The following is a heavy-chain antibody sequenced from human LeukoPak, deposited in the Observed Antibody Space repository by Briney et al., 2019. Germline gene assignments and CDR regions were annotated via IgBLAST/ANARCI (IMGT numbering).Heavy chain of an antibody. V-gene: IGHV1-69*06. CDR1: GGTFSSYA. CDR2: IIPIFGTA. J-gene: IGHJ6*03. CDR3: ARVKGGYGSLYYMDV. Sequence: ASVKVSCKASGGTFSSYAISWVRQAPGQGLEWMGGIIPIFGTANYAQKFRGRVTITADKSTSTAYMELSSLRSEDTAVYYCARVKGGYGSLYYMDVWGKGTTVTVSS. D-gene: IGHD5-12*01.